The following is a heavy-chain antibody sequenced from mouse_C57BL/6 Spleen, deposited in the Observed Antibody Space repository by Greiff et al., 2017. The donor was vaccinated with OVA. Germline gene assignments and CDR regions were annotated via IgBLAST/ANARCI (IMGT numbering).Heavy chain of an antibody. CDR2: ISYDGSN. V-gene: IGHV3-6*01. CDR1: GYSITSGYY. Sequence: EVQLQESGPGLVKPSQSLSLTCSVTGYSITSGYYWNWIRQFPGNKLEWMGYISYDGSNNYNPSLKNRISITRDTSKNQFFLKLNSVTTEDTATYYCARIGYDYDNYAMDYWGQGTSVTVSS. J-gene: IGHJ4*01. CDR3: ARIGYDYDNYAMDY. D-gene: IGHD2-4*01.